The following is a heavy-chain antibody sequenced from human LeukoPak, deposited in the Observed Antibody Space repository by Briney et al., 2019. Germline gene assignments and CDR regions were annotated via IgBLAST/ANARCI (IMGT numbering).Heavy chain of an antibody. CDR2: INSDGSST. V-gene: IGHV3-74*01. J-gene: IGHJ4*02. Sequence: PGGSLRLSCAASGFTFSIYWVHWVCQAPGKGLVWVSRINSDGSSTSYADSVKGRFTISRDNAKNTLYLQMNTLRAEDTAVYYCASLDYWGQGTPVTVSS. CDR1: GFTFSIYW. CDR3: ASLDY.